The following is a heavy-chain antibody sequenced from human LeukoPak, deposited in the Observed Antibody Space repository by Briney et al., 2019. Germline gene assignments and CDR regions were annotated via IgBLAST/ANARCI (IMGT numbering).Heavy chain of an antibody. CDR2: IYYIGTT. Sequence: SETLSLTCTGSGASISTSSYYWAWIRQPPGKGLEWVGTIYYIGTTLYNPSLKSRVNISVDTSRNQFSLKLNSVTAADTAVYYCARRHRVYFAYWGQATLVSV. CDR3: ARRHRVYFAY. V-gene: IGHV4-39*01. CDR1: GASISTSSYY. J-gene: IGHJ4*02.